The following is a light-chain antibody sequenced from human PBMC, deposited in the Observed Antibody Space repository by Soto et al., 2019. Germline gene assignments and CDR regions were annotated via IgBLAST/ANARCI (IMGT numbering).Light chain of an antibody. CDR2: AVS. Sequence: QSVLTQPPSASGSPGQTVTISCTGTSSLVGAYNNVSWCQHHPGKVPKLMIYAVSKRPSGVPECFSASRSGDTDSLTASGLQSEEEADYYGSSTGGANNFYDFGSGTKVTV. J-gene: IGLJ1*01. CDR3: SSTGGANNFYD. V-gene: IGLV2-8*01. CDR1: SSLVGAYNN.